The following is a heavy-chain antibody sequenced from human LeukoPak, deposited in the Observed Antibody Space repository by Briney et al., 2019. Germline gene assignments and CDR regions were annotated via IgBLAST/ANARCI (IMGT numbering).Heavy chain of an antibody. CDR1: GFTFSSYE. D-gene: IGHD5-18*01. Sequence: PGGSLRLSCAASGFTFSSYEMNWVRQAPGKGLEWVSYISSSGSTIYYADSVKGRFTISRDNAKNSLYLQMNSLRAEDMALYYCAKDRSKLWLDGDFDYWGQGTLVTVSS. CDR2: ISSSGSTI. V-gene: IGHV3-48*03. J-gene: IGHJ4*02. CDR3: AKDRSKLWLDGDFDY.